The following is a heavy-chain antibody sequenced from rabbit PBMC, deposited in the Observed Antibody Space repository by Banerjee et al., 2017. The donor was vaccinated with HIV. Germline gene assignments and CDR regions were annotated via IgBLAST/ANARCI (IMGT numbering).Heavy chain of an antibody. CDR3: ARDLVYASSSGYYSARLDL. CDR1: GIDFSSYYY. CDR2: IYVGSSGST. Sequence: QQQLEESGGGLVKPGGTLTLTCKASGIDFSSYYYMCWVRQAPGKGLEWIACIYVGSSGSTYYASWAKGRFTISKTSSTTVTLQMTSLTAADTATYFCARDLVYASSSGYYSARLDLRGQGTLVTVS. V-gene: IGHV1S45*01. J-gene: IGHJ3*01. D-gene: IGHD1-1*01.